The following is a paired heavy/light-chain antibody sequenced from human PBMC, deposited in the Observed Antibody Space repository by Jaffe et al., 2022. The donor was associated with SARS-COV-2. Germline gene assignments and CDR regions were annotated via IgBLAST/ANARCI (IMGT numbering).Heavy chain of an antibody. V-gene: IGHV3-7*01. Sequence: EVQLVESGGGLVQPGGSLRLSCVASGFTFSTSWMSWVRQAPGKGLEWVANIKHDGSEKYYVDSVKGRFSISRDNAKNSLYLQMNSLRAEDTAVYYCARWGRGFDYWGQGTLVTVSS. CDR2: IKHDGSEK. CDR3: ARWGRGFDY. D-gene: IGHD3-16*01. CDR1: GFTFSTSW. J-gene: IGHJ4*02.
Light chain of an antibody. Sequence: EVVLTQSPGTLSLSPGERATLSCRASQSVSSYLAWYQQKPGQAPRLLIYGASSRATGIPDRVSGSGSGTDFTLTISRLEPEDFAVYYCQQYGSSTWTFGQGTKVEIK. CDR3: QQYGSSTWT. CDR1: QSVSSY. V-gene: IGKV3-20*01. CDR2: GAS. J-gene: IGKJ1*01.